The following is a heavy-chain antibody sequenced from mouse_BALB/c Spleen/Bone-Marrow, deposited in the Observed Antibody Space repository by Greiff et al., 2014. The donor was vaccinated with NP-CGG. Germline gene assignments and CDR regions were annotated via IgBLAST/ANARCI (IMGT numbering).Heavy chain of an antibody. V-gene: IGHV3-1*02. D-gene: IGHD1-2*01. CDR3: ARWNGYYAMDY. Sequence: EVKVVESGPALVKPSQSLSLTCTVTGYSITSGYSWHWIRQFPGNTLEWMGYIHYSGGTNYNPSLKSRTSITRDTSKNQFFLQLNSVTTEDTATYYCARWNGYYAMDYWGQGTSVTVSS. J-gene: IGHJ4*01. CDR1: GYSITSGYS. CDR2: IHYSGGT.